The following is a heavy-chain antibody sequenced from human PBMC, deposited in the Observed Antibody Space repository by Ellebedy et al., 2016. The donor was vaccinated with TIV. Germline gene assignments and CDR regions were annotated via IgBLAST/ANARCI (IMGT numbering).Heavy chain of an antibody. CDR3: ARCYTGTNWFDP. V-gene: IGHV4-34*01. CDR2: INDVGTT. CDR1: GASLSGYQ. D-gene: IGHD2-2*02. J-gene: IGHJ5*02. Sequence: MPSETLSLTCAVYGASLSGYQWSWIRLSPEKGLQWIGEINDVGTTNYNPSLKSQVTISVDTSKIQFSLKLSSVTAADTAIYYCARCYTGTNWFDPWGQGTLVTVSS.